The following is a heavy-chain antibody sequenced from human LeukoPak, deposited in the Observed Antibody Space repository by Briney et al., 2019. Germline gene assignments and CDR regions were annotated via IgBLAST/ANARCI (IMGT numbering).Heavy chain of an antibody. J-gene: IGHJ3*02. Sequence: SETLSLTCTVSGGSISSSSYYWGWIRQPPGKGLEWIGSIYYSGSTYYNPSLKSRVTISVDTSKNQFSLKLSSVTAEDTAVYYCARAYITDAFDIWGQGTMVTVSS. CDR3: ARAYITDAFDI. D-gene: IGHD3-10*01. CDR2: IYYSGST. CDR1: GGSISSSSYY. V-gene: IGHV4-39*07.